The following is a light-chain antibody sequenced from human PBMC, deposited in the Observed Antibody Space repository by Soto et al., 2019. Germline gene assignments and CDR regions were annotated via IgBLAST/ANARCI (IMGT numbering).Light chain of an antibody. CDR2: GAS. CDR3: QVYGPSPPIT. CDR1: QSFNGIY. J-gene: IGKJ5*01. Sequence: IVLTQSPGSLSVSPGERATLSCRASQSFNGIYLAWYQQKPGQAPRLLIYGASSRATGIPDRFSGSGSGTDFTLTISRLEPEDFAVYYCQVYGPSPPITFGQGTRLEIK. V-gene: IGKV3-20*01.